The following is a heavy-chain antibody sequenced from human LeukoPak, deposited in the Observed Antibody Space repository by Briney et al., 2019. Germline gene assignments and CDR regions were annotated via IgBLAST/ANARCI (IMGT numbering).Heavy chain of an antibody. J-gene: IGHJ4*02. CDR2: ISAYNGNT. CDR3: ARARHIVVVTADY. Sequence: GALVKVSCKASGYTVTSYGISWVGQAPGQGGEGMGWISAYNGNTNYAQKLQGRVTMTTDTSTSTAYMELRSLRSDDTAVYYCARARHIVVVTADYRGPGTLVAVSS. CDR1: GYTVTSYG. D-gene: IGHD2-21*02. V-gene: IGHV1-18*01.